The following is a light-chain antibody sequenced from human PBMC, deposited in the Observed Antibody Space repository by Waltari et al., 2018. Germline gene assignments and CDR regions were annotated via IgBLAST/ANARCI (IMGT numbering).Light chain of an antibody. CDR1: QSISSY. CDR3: QQSYSTPPYT. V-gene: IGKV1-39*01. CDR2: SAS. Sequence: DIQMTQSPSSLSASVGDRVTITCRASQSISSYLNWYQQKPGKAPTLLIYSASSLQSGVPSRLSGSGSGTDFTLTISSLQPEEFATYYCQQSYSTPPYTFGQGTKLEIK. J-gene: IGKJ2*01.